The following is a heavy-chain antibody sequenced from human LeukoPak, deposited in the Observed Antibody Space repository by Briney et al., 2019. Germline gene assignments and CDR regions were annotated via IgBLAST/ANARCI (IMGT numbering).Heavy chain of an antibody. V-gene: IGHV3-23*01. J-gene: IGHJ4*02. Sequence: GGSLRLSCAGSGFPFSSHGMNWARQAPGKGLEWVSGISPGGGPTYYADSVKGRFTISRDDSKNTLYLQVNSLRAEDTAVYYCAKKYSSGSYYFDYWGQGTLVTVSS. CDR2: ISPGGGPT. CDR1: GFPFSSHG. D-gene: IGHD5-18*01. CDR3: AKKYSSGSYYFDY.